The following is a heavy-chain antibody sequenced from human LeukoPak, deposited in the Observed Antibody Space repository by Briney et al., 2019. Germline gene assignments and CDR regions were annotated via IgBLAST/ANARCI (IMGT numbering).Heavy chain of an antibody. D-gene: IGHD3-3*01. Sequence: GGSLSLSCAASGFTFSSYWMSWVRQAPGKGLEWGANIKQDGSEKYYVDSVKARFTISRDNAKNSLYLQMNSLRAEDTAVYYCARVCTIFGVVIMDYFDYWGQGTLVTVSS. V-gene: IGHV3-7*01. CDR3: ARVCTIFGVVIMDYFDY. CDR1: GFTFSSYW. CDR2: IKQDGSEK. J-gene: IGHJ4*02.